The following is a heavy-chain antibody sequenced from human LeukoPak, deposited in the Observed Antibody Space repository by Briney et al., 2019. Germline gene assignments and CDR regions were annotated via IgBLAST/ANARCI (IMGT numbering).Heavy chain of an antibody. D-gene: IGHD3-3*01. J-gene: IGHJ4*02. CDR1: GFSFSSYG. CDR3: AKDPEWY. CDR2: ISYDGSNE. V-gene: IGHV3-30*18. Sequence: GRSLRLSCAASGFSFSSYGMHWVRQAPGKGLEWVAVISYDGSNEYFADSVKGRFTVSRDNSKNTLYLQMNSLRPEDTAVYYCAKDPEWYWGQGTLVTVSS.